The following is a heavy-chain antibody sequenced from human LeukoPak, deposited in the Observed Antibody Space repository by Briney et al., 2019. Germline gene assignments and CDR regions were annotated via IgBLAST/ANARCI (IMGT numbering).Heavy chain of an antibody. D-gene: IGHD3-22*01. J-gene: IGHJ4*02. CDR2: VYYSGST. V-gene: IGHV4-39*07. CDR3: ARDLRRTVVVQYFDY. Sequence: SETLSLTCTVSGGSITSSSYYWGWIRQPPGKGLEWIGSVYYSGSTYYNPSLKSRVTISVDMSKNQFSLKLYSVTAADTAVYYCARDLRRTVVVQYFDYWGQGTQVTVSS. CDR1: GGSITSSSYY.